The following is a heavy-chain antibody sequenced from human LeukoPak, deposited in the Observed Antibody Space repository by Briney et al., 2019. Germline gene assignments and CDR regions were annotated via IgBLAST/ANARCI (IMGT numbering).Heavy chain of an antibody. CDR1: GFTFSSYW. J-gene: IGHJ4*02. D-gene: IGHD3-3*01. Sequence: GGSLRLSCAASGFTFSSYWMSWVRQAPGKGLEWVANIKQDGSEKYYVDSVKGRFTISRDNAKNSLYLQINSLRAEDTAVYYCAREVRLRFLEWLSNNYFDYWGQGTLVTVSS. V-gene: IGHV3-7*01. CDR2: IKQDGSEK. CDR3: AREVRLRFLEWLSNNYFDY.